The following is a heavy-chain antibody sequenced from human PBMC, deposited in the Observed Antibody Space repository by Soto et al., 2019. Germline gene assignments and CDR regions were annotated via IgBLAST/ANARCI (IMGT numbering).Heavy chain of an antibody. CDR1: GYTFTSYD. D-gene: IGHD4-17*01. CDR3: ARTTNDYGDRH. CDR2: MNPNSGNT. Sequence: QVQLVQSGAEVKKPGASVKVSCKASGYTFTSYDINWVRQATGQGLEWMGWMNPNSGNTVYAQKVQGRVTTTRNTSISTAYLELRSLRSEDTAVYYCARTTNDYGDRHWGQGALVTVSS. V-gene: IGHV1-8*01. J-gene: IGHJ4*02.